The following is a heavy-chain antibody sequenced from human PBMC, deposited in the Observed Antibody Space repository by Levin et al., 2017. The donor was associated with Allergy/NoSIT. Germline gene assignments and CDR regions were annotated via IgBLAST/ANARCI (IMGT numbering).Heavy chain of an antibody. CDR3: AKAWGFGGNQGLYYFDY. Sequence: GASVKVSCAASGFTFSNNGLSWVRQAPGRGLEWVSAISGSGDATYYADSVKGRFTISRDNSKNTLFLQMNSLRAEDTAVYYCAKAWGFGGNQGLYYFDYWGQGTLVTVSS. CDR1: GFTFSNNG. D-gene: IGHD4-23*01. V-gene: IGHV3-23*01. J-gene: IGHJ4*02. CDR2: ISGSGDAT.